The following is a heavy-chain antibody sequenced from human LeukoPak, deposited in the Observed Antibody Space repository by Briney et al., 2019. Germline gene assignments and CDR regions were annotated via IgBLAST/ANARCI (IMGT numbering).Heavy chain of an antibody. CDR3: ARDKRSGFWSVEGWFDP. V-gene: IGHV1-2*02. CDR2: INPNSGGT. CDR1: GYTFTGYY. Sequence: ASVKVSCKASGYTFTGYYMHWVRQAPGQGLEWMGWINPNSGGTNYAQKFQGRVTMTRDTSISTAYMELSRLRSDDTAVYYCARDKRSGFWSVEGWFDPWGQGTLVTVSS. J-gene: IGHJ5*02. D-gene: IGHD3-3*01.